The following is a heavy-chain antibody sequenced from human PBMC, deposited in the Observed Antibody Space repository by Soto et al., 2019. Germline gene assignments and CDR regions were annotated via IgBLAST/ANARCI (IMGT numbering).Heavy chain of an antibody. Sequence: QSQLVQSGAEERKPGAPVKVSCKVPGYTFISFSMHWVGQAPGQRLRWMGWINVGNGNTKYSQKIQGRVTITIDTSASTGYMELSSLRSEDTAVYYCARERWASGSRWFDPWGQGTLVTVSS. CDR1: GYTFISFS. D-gene: IGHD6-19*01. CDR3: ARERWASGSRWFDP. V-gene: IGHV1-3*05. J-gene: IGHJ5*02. CDR2: INVGNGNT.